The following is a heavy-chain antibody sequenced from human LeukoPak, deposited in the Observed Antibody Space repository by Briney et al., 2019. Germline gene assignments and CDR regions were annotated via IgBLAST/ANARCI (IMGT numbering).Heavy chain of an antibody. CDR3: AGSVRFFQY. CDR2: IYYSGST. CDR1: GGSISSSSYY. Sequence: PSETLSLTCTVSGGSISSSSYYWGWIRQPPGKGLEWIGSIYYSGSTYYNPSLKSRVTISVDTSKNQFSLKLSSVTAADTAVYYCAGSVRFFQYWGQGTMVTVSS. D-gene: IGHD3-3*01. V-gene: IGHV4-39*07. J-gene: IGHJ3*01.